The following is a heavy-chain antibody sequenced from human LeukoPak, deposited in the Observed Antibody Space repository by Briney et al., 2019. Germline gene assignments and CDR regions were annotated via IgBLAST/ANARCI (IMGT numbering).Heavy chain of an antibody. D-gene: IGHD3-10*01. V-gene: IGHV3-49*04. Sequence: GGSLRLSCAASGFTFSSYAMSWVRQAPGKGLEWVGFIGSKAYGGTTEYAASVKGRFTISRDDSKSIAYLQMNSLKTEDTAVYYCTRGGDYYGSGNYYYMDVWGKGTTVTISS. CDR3: TRGGDYYGSGNYYYMDV. CDR2: IGSKAYGGTT. J-gene: IGHJ6*03. CDR1: GFTFSSYA.